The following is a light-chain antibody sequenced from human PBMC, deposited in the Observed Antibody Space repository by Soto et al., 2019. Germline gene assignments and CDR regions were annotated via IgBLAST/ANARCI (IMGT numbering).Light chain of an antibody. CDR1: QSISSW. CDR2: KAS. Sequence: DIQMTQSPSTLSASVGDRVTITCRASQSISSWLAWYQQKPGKAPKLLIYKASSLESGVPVRFSGSASGTDFTLTISRLEPEDFAVYYCQQYGSSGTFGQGTKVDIK. J-gene: IGKJ1*01. V-gene: IGKV1-5*03. CDR3: QQYGSSGT.